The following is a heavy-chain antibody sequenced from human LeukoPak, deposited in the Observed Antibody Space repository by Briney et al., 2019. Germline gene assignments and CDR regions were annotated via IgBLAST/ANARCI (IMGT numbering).Heavy chain of an antibody. J-gene: IGHJ4*02. V-gene: IGHV3-49*03. CDR2: IRSKAYGGTT. CDR1: GFTFGDYA. D-gene: IGHD2-2*02. Sequence: PGGSLRPSCTASGFTFGDYAMSWFRQAPGKGLEWVGFIRSKAYGGTTEYAASVKGRFTISRDDSISIAYLQMNSLETEDTAVYYCTRDLMYGYCSSTSCYSRDYWGQGTLVTVSS. CDR3: TRDLMYGYCSSTSCYSRDY.